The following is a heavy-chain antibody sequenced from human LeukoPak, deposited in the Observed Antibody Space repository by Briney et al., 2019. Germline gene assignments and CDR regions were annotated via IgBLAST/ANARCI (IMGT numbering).Heavy chain of an antibody. Sequence: SETLSPTCTVSGGSISSYYWGWIRQPPGKGLEWIGYIYYSGSTNYNPSLKSRVTISVDTSKNQFSLKLSSVTAADTAVYYCAREVIGDYIDYWGQGTLVTVSS. CDR3: AREVIGDYIDY. D-gene: IGHD2/OR15-2a*01. CDR1: GGSISSYY. CDR2: IYYSGST. V-gene: IGHV4-59*01. J-gene: IGHJ4*02.